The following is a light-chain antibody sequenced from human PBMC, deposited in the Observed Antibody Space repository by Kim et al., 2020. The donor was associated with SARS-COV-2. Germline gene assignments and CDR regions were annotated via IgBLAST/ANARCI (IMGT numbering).Light chain of an antibody. Sequence: ASVGDRVTLTSRASQGISNYLAWYQQKPGKVPKLLIYAASTLQSGVPSRFSGSASGTDFTLTISSLQPEDVATYYCQKYNSAPLTFGGGTKVDIK. J-gene: IGKJ4*01. CDR1: QGISNY. V-gene: IGKV1-27*01. CDR2: AAS. CDR3: QKYNSAPLT.